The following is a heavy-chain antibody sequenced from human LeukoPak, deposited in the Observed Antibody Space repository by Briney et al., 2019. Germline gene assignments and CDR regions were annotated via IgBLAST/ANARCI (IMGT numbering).Heavy chain of an antibody. D-gene: IGHD3-10*01. V-gene: IGHV3-23*01. CDR3: AKLYGYNYYFPMDV. CDR1: GSTFSTYA. CDR2: TSGSGGSI. J-gene: IGHJ6*02. Sequence: GGSLRLSCSASGSTFSTYAMSWVRQAPGKGLEWVSGTSGSGGSIFYADSVKGRFTISRDNSKNTLYLQMSSLRAEDTALYYCAKLYGYNYYFPMDVWGQGTTVTVSS.